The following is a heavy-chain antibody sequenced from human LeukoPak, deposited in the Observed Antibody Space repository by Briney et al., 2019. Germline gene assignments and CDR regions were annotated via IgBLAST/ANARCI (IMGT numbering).Heavy chain of an antibody. CDR1: GFTFDNYA. CDR3: AKGSQGVTIFGFDP. Sequence: GGFLRLSCAVSGFTFDNYAMSWVRQAPGKGLEWVSTIRGIGDNTYYADSVKGRSTISRDNSKNTLYLQMNSLRAEDTAIYYCAKGSQGVTIFGFDPWGQGTLVTVSS. CDR2: IRGIGDNT. J-gene: IGHJ5*02. V-gene: IGHV3-23*01. D-gene: IGHD3-3*01.